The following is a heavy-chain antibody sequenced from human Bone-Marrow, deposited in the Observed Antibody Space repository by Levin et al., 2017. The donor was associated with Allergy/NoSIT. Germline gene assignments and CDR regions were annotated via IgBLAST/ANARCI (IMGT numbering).Heavy chain of an antibody. CDR3: ARGKQWLEPFDY. Sequence: GESLKISCKASGYTFTTYNINWVRQATGQGLEWMGWMNPKSGNTGYAQKFQGRVTMTRNTSINTAYMELSSLKYDDTAVYYCARGKQWLEPFDYWGQGSLITVSS. CDR1: GYTFTTYN. J-gene: IGHJ4*02. CDR2: MNPKSGNT. V-gene: IGHV1-8*01. D-gene: IGHD6-19*01.